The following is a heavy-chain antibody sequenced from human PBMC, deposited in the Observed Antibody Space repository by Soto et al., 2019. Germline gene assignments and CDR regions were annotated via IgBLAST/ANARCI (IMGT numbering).Heavy chain of an antibody. CDR2: IYYSGST. D-gene: IGHD3-3*01. V-gene: IGHV4-39*01. CDR1: GESSSSSTHY. Sequence: SETRSLTRPVGGESSSSSTHYWEKNRQPPGKGLEWIGSIYYSGSTYYNPSLKSRVTISVDTSKNQFSPKLSSVTAADTAVYYCARHSEKTYYDFWSGSQNWFDPGAREPWSPSPQ. J-gene: IGHJ5*02. CDR3: ARHSEKTYYDFWSGSQNWFDP.